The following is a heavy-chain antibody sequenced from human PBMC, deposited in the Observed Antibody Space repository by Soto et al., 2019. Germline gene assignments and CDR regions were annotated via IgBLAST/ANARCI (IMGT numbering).Heavy chain of an antibody. J-gene: IGHJ3*02. CDR2: ISGSSGSGGRT. D-gene: IGHD3-3*01. CDR1: GFTFSSYA. CDR3: AKSRDFWSGMHDGLDI. V-gene: IGHV3-23*01. Sequence: EVQLLESGGGLVQPGGSLRLSCAASGFTFSSYAMSWVRQAPGKGLEWVSTISGSSGSGGRTYYADSVKGRFTISRDNSKTTLYLQMNSLRAEDTAVYYCAKSRDFWSGMHDGLDIWGQGTMVTVSS.